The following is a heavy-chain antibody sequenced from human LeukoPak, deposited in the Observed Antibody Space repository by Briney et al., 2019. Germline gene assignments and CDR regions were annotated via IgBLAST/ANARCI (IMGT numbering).Heavy chain of an antibody. Sequence: SETLSLTCNVSGASMSSNYWSWIRQPPGKGLEWIGYIYHSGNTNYSPSLESRVTMSEDESKNQFSLRVHFVSAADTAVYYCASTRRAAVAGRFDSWGQGTLVTVSS. CDR2: IYHSGNT. CDR1: GASMSSNY. J-gene: IGHJ4*02. V-gene: IGHV4-4*09. CDR3: ASTRRAAVAGRFDS. D-gene: IGHD6-19*01.